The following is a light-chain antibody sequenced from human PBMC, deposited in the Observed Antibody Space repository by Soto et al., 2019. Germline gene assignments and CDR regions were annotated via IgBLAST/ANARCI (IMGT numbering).Light chain of an antibody. CDR1: RGHSSYA. CDR3: QTWGTGIRV. Sequence: QSVLTQSPSASASLGASVKLTCTLSRGHSSYAIAWHQQQPEKGPRYLMKLNSDGSHSKGDGIPDRFSGSSSGAERYLTISRLQSEDEADYYCQTWGTGIRVFGGGTKVTVL. CDR2: LNSDGSH. J-gene: IGLJ2*01. V-gene: IGLV4-69*01.